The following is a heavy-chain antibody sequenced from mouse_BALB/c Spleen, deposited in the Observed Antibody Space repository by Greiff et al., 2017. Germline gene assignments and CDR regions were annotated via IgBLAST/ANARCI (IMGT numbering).Heavy chain of an antibody. CDR2: ISSGSSTI. CDR1: GFTFSSFG. V-gene: IGHV5-17*02. Sequence: DVLLVESGGGLVQPGGSRTLSCAASGFTFSSFGMHWVRQAPEKGLEWVAYISSGSSTIYYADTVKGRITISRDNPKNTLFLQMTSLRSEDTAMYYCASFGYYAMDYWGQGTSVTGSS. J-gene: IGHJ4*01. CDR3: ASFGYYAMDY.